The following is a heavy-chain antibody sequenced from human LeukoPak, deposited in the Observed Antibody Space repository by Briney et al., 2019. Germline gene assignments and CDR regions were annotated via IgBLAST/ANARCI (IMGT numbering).Heavy chain of an antibody. Sequence: SETLSLTCTVSGDSISSYYWSWIRQPPGKGLEWIGYIYYSGSTDYNPSLKSRVTLSVDTSKNQFSLKLSSVTAADTAVYYCARDRLGWYFDLWGRGTLVTVSS. CDR2: IYYSGST. CDR1: GDSISSYY. V-gene: IGHV4-59*01. CDR3: ARDRLGWYFDL. D-gene: IGHD6-19*01. J-gene: IGHJ2*01.